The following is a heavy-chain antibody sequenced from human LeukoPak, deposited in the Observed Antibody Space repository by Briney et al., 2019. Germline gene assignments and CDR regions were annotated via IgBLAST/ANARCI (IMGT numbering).Heavy chain of an antibody. V-gene: IGHV1-69*13. J-gene: IGHJ4*02. CDR1: GGTFSSYA. Sequence: VASVKVSCKASGGTFSSYAISCGRQAPGQGREWMGGIIPIFGTAKYAQKFQGRVTITADESTSTAYMELSSLRYEDTAVYYCASLEMATISFDYWGQGTLVTVSS. CDR2: IIPIFGTA. CDR3: ASLEMATISFDY. D-gene: IGHD5-24*01.